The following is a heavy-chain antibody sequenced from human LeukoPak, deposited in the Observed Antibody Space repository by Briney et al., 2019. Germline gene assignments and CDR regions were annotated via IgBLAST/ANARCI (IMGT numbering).Heavy chain of an antibody. D-gene: IGHD5-24*01. CDR2: ISYDGSNK. CDR3: AGEGGWLQSRGAFDI. CDR1: GFTFSSYA. J-gene: IGHJ3*02. V-gene: IGHV3-30-3*01. Sequence: PGGSLRLSCAASGFTFSSYAMHWVRQAPGKGLEWVAVISYDGSNKYYADSVKGRFTISRDNSKNTLYLQMNSLRAEDTAVYYCAGEGGWLQSRGAFDIWGQGTMVTVSS.